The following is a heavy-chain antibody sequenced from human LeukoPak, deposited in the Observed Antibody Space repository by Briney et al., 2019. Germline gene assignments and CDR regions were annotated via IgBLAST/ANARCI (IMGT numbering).Heavy chain of an antibody. CDR2: IRYDGSNK. V-gene: IGHV3-30*02. J-gene: IGHJ4*02. CDR3: AKGDVPAYGSVLLDY. Sequence: GGALRLSCAASGFSFSSYGMHWVRQAPGKGLEWVAFIRYDGSNKYYADSVKGRFTISRDNSKNTLYLQMNTLRAEATAVYYCAKGDVPAYGSVLLDYWGQGTLVTAPS. CDR1: GFSFSSYG. D-gene: IGHD3-10*01.